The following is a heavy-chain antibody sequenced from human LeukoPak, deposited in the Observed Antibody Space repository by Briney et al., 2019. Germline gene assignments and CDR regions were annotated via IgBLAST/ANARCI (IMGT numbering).Heavy chain of an antibody. Sequence: ASVKVSCRASGYTFTSYDINWVRQATGQGLEWMGWMNPNSGNTGYAQKFQGRVTMTRNTSISTAYMELSSLRSEDTAVYYCARGPRIQPPRHDFDYWGQGTLVTVSS. V-gene: IGHV1-8*01. CDR1: GYTFTSYD. J-gene: IGHJ4*02. CDR3: ARGPRIQPPRHDFDY. CDR2: MNPNSGNT. D-gene: IGHD5-18*01.